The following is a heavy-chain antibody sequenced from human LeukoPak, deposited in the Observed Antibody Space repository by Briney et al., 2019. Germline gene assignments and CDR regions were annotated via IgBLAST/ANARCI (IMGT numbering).Heavy chain of an antibody. D-gene: IGHD3-9*01. V-gene: IGHV1-69*13. Sequence: SVKVSCKASGGTFSSYAISWVRQAPGQGLEWMGGIIPIFGTANYAQKFQGRVTITADESTSTAYMELSSLRSEDTAVYYCAVHRGRYDILTGYYYYGMDVWGQGTTVTVSS. J-gene: IGHJ6*02. CDR3: AVHRGRYDILTGYYYYGMDV. CDR2: IIPIFGTA. CDR1: GGTFSSYA.